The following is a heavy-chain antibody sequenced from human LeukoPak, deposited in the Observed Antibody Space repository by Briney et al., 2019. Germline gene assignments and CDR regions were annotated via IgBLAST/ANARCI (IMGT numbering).Heavy chain of an antibody. CDR2: ISYDGSNK. CDR1: GFTFSSYG. V-gene: IGHV3-30*18. D-gene: IGHD3-10*01. J-gene: IGHJ5*02. CDR3: AKGMPPSPLLWFGEPQFDP. Sequence: GGSLRLSCAASGFTFSSYGMHWVRQAPGKGLEWVAVISYDGSNKYYADSVKGRFTISRDNSKNTLYLQMNSLRAEDTAVYYCAKGMPPSPLLWFGEPQFDPWGQGTLVTVSS.